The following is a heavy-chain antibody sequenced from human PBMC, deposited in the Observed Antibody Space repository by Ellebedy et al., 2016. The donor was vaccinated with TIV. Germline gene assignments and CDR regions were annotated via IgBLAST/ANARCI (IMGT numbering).Heavy chain of an antibody. V-gene: IGHV4-30-2*01. CDR2: ISHTEAT. J-gene: IGHJ4*02. CDR1: GASISSAGYS. D-gene: IGHD2-2*01. CDR3: ARTWAGFDY. Sequence: SETLSLXCTVSGASISSAGYSWSWIRQPPGQALEWIGYISHTEATYYNPSLKSRVTISMDRSKNEFSLKMTSATAADTAVYYCARTWAGFDYWGQGTLVTVSS.